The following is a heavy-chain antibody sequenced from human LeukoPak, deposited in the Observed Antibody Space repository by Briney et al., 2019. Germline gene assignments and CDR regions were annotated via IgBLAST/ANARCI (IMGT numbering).Heavy chain of an antibody. CDR2: ISYDGSNK. Sequence: GGSLRLSCAASGFTFSSYAMHWVRQAPGKGLEWVAVISYDGSNKYYADSVKGRFTISRDNSKNPLYLQMNSLRAEDTAVYYCAKDLMRDRWFGESWGQGTLVTVPS. CDR3: AKDLMRDRWFGES. D-gene: IGHD3-10*01. CDR1: GFTFSSYA. J-gene: IGHJ5*02. V-gene: IGHV3-30*04.